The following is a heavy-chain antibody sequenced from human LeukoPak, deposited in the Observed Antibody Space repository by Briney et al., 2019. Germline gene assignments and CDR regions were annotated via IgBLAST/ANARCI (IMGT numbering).Heavy chain of an antibody. D-gene: IGHD6-13*01. V-gene: IGHV4-4*02. J-gene: IGHJ6*03. CDR2: IYHSGST. CDR1: GGSISGSNW. Sequence: SETLSLTCAVSGGSISGSNWWSWVRQPPGEGLEWIGEIYHSGSTNYNPSLKSRVTISVDTSKNQFSLKLSSVTAADTAVYYCARLSRIAAAGTPFYYYYMDVWGKGTTVTVSS. CDR3: ARLSRIAAAGTPFYYYYMDV.